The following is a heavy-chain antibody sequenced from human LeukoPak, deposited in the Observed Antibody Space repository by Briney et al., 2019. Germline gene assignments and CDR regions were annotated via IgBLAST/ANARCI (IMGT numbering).Heavy chain of an antibody. D-gene: IGHD3-9*01. Sequence: GGSLRLSCAASGFTFDDYGLNWVRQAPGKGLEWVSYISSSGSTIYYADSVKGRFTISRDNAKNSLYLQMNSLRAEDTAVYYCLGIYDILTGYHPLGMDVWGKGTTVTISS. CDR1: GFTFDDYG. J-gene: IGHJ6*03. V-gene: IGHV3-48*03. CDR2: ISSSGSTI. CDR3: LGIYDILTGYHPLGMDV.